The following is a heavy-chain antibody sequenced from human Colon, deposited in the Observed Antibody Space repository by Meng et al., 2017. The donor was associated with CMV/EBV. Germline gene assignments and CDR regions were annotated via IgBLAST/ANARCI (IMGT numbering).Heavy chain of an antibody. V-gene: IGHV3-7*04. CDR2: IHPDGDER. J-gene: IGHJ4*02. Sequence: GGSLRLSCEVSGLTFSRYWFSWVRQAPEKGLEWVANIHPDGDERYYLDSVNGRFTIFRDNAKNSLYLQMNSLRVEDTAVYYCVTDTIRVRGYWSQGTLVTVSS. CDR3: VTDTIRVRGY. CDR1: GLTFSRYW. D-gene: IGHD3-9*01.